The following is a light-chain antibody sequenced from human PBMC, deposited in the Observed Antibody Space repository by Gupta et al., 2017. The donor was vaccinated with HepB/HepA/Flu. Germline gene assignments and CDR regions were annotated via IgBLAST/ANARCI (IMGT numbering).Light chain of an antibody. Sequence: DVQMTQSPSSLSASVGDRVTITCRASQYINNYLNWYQQKPGKAPTLLIYTASSLESGVPSRFSGSGSGTDFTLTISSLQPEDFATYFCQQSDSMPYTFGQGTKLEIK. J-gene: IGKJ2*01. CDR1: QYINNY. CDR3: QQSDSMPYT. V-gene: IGKV1-39*01. CDR2: TAS.